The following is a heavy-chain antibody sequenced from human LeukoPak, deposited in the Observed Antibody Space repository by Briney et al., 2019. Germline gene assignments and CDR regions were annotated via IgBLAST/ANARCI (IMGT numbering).Heavy chain of an antibody. J-gene: IGHJ4*02. CDR1: GVSTSRFY. Sequence: SETLSLTCTTSGVSTSRFYWSWVRQPPGKGLEWIGNIYSGVPTYFNPSLKSRVIISVDTSKNQFSLNLTSVTAADTAMYYCVQTTGWPGFDYWGKGILVTVSS. D-gene: IGHD1-1*01. V-gene: IGHV4-4*09. CDR2: IYSGVPT. CDR3: VQTTGWPGFDY.